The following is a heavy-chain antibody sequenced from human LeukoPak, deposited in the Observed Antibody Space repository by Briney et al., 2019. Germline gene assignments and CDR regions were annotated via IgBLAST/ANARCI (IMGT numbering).Heavy chain of an antibody. CDR3: ARESTAVGDYYFDY. Sequence: GGSLRLSCAASGFTFSSYSMNWVRQAPGKGLLWVSRMNSDGSSRTYADSVKGRFTISRDNAKNTLYLQMNSLRAEDLAVYYCARESTAVGDYYFDYWGQGILVAVSS. J-gene: IGHJ4*02. V-gene: IGHV3-74*01. CDR1: GFTFSSYS. CDR2: MNSDGSSR. D-gene: IGHD3-16*01.